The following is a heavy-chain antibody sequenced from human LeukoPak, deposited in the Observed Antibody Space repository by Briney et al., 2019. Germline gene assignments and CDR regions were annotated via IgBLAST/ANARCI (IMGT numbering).Heavy chain of an antibody. V-gene: IGHV3-23*01. D-gene: IGHD6-13*01. CDR3: EGDSSSQYYFDY. CDR1: GFTFSTYA. CDR2: ISGSGGST. Sequence: GGSLRLSCAASGFTFSTYAMSWVRQAPGKGLEWVSAISGSGGSTYYADSVKGRFTISRDNSKNTLYLQMNSLRAEDTAVYYCEGDSSSQYYFDYWGQGTLVTVSS. J-gene: IGHJ4*02.